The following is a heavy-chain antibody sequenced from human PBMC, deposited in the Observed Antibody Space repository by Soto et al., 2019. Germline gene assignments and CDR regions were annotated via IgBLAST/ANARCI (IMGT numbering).Heavy chain of an antibody. J-gene: IGHJ5*02. D-gene: IGHD6-19*01. V-gene: IGHV4-59*01. CDR3: AREIQYSSGWYGAIS. CDR2: IYYSGST. CDR1: GGSISSYY. Sequence: SETLSLTCTVSGGSISSYYWSWIRQPPGKGLEWIGYIYYSGSTNYNPSLKSRVTISVDTSKNQFSLKLSSVTAADTAVYYCAREIQYSSGWYGAISWGQGTLVTVSS.